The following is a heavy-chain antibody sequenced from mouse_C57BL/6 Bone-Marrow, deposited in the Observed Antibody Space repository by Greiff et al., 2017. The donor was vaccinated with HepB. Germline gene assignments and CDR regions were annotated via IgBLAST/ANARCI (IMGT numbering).Heavy chain of an antibody. CDR2: IYPGSGNT. D-gene: IGHD2-1*01. CDR1: GYSFTSYY. V-gene: IGHV1-66*01. CDR3: ARGDGNYGAMDY. Sequence: VQLQQSGPELVKPGASVKISCKASGYSFTSYYIHWVKQRPGQGLEWIGWIYPGSGNTKYNEKFKGKATLTADTSSSTAYMQLSSLTSEDSGVYYCARGDGNYGAMDYWGQGTAVTVSS. J-gene: IGHJ4*01.